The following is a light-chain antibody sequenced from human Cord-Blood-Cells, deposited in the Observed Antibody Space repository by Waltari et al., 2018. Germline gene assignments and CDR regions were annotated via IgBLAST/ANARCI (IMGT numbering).Light chain of an antibody. Sequence: QSVLTQPTSASGTPGQRVNISCFGSSSNIGSNIVNWYQQLPGTAPNLLTYINNRRPSGVPDRFSGSKSGTSASLAISGLKAEDEADYYCAAWDDSLNGPVFGGGTKLTVL. CDR3: AAWDDSLNGPV. CDR1: SSNIGSNI. V-gene: IGLV1-44*01. J-gene: IGLJ2*01. CDR2: INN.